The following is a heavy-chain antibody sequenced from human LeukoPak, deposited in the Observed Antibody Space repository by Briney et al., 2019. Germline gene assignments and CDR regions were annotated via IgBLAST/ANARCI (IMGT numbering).Heavy chain of an antibody. CDR3: ARDRITSTDYFDY. D-gene: IGHD1-14*01. Sequence: SQTLSLTCAISGDSVSHKSTTWNWIRQSPSRGLEWLGRTYYRSKWYNDYAGSVKSRITINPDTSKNQFSLQLNSVTPEDTAVYYCARDRITSTDYFDYWGQGTLVTVSS. CDR1: GDSVSHKSTT. CDR2: TYYRSKWYN. J-gene: IGHJ4*02. V-gene: IGHV6-1*01.